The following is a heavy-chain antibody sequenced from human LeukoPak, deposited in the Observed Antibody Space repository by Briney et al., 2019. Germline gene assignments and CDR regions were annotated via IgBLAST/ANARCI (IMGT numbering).Heavy chain of an antibody. Sequence: SVKVSCKASGGTFSTYGVSWVRQAPGQGLEWMGRIIPILAMTNYAQNFQGRVTITADKSTSTAYMELSSLRSEDTAVYYCARTNYYDSSGYQGAGTYYYGMDVWGQGTTVTVSS. CDR3: ARTNYYDSSGYQGAGTYYYGMDV. V-gene: IGHV1-69*04. D-gene: IGHD3-22*01. CDR2: IIPILAMT. J-gene: IGHJ6*02. CDR1: GGTFSTYG.